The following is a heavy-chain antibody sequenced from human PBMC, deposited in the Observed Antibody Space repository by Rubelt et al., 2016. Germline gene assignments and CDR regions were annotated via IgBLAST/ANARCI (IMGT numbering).Heavy chain of an antibody. CDR2: ISGSGGST. CDR1: GFTFSSYA. V-gene: IGHV3-23*01. Sequence: DVQLLESVGGLVQPGGSLRLSCAASGFTFSSYAMSWVRQAPGKGLEWVSAISGSGGSTYYADPVRGRFTVSRDSCKKTLYLQMNSLGAEDTAVYYCARPADYGDYVLDFDYWGQGTLVTGSS. D-gene: IGHD4-17*01. CDR3: ARPADYGDYVLDFDY. J-gene: IGHJ4*02.